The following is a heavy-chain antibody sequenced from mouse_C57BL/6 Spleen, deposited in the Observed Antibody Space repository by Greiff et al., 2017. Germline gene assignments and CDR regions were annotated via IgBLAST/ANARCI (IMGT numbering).Heavy chain of an antibody. CDR1: GYTFTSYW. V-gene: IGHV1-52*01. D-gene: IGHD2-4*01. CDR3: ARERFYDYDYAMDY. CDR2: IDPSDSET. Sequence: QVQLQQPGAELVRPGSSVKLSCKASGYTFTSYWMHWVKQRPIQGLEWIGNIDPSDSETHYNQKFKDKATLTVDKSSSTAYMQLSSLTSEDSAVYVCARERFYDYDYAMDYWGQGTSVTVSS. J-gene: IGHJ4*01.